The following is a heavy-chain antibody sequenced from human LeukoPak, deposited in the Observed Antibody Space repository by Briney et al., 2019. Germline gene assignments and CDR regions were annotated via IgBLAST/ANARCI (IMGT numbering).Heavy chain of an antibody. D-gene: IGHD6-6*01. CDR2: IYTSGST. CDR1: GGSIRSYY. CDR3: ARGVGSSSEIDY. J-gene: IGHJ4*02. Sequence: PSETLSLTCTVSGGSIRSYYWSWIRQPPGKGLEWIGYIYTSGSTNYNPSLKSRVTISVDTSKNQFSLKLSSVTAADTAVYYCARGVGSSSEIDYWGQGTLVTVSS. V-gene: IGHV4-4*09.